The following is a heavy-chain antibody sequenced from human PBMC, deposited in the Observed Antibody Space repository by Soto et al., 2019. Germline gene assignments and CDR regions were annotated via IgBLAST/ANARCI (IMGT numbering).Heavy chain of an antibody. CDR3: ARVEDPDP. CDR2: ISGSSSST. CDR1: GFTFSDYY. Sequence: PGGSLRLSCVASGFTFSDYYMSWIRQAPGKGLEWVSYISGSSSSTKYADSVKGRFTISRDNTKNSVYLQMNSLRVEDTAVYYCARVEDPDPWGQGTLVTVSS. J-gene: IGHJ5*02. V-gene: IGHV3-11*06.